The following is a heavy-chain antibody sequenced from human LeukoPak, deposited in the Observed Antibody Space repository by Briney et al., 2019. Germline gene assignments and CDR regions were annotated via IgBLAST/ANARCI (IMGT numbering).Heavy chain of an antibody. V-gene: IGHV1-2*02. CDR1: GYTFTGYY. J-gene: IGHJ4*02. CDR3: ARDLIKGLRCMDY. CDR2: INPNSGGT. Sequence: GASVKVSCKASGYTFTGYYMHWVRQAPGQGLEWMGWINPNSGGTNYAQKFQGRVTMTRDTSISTAYMELSRLRSDDTAVYYCARDLIKGLRCMDYWGQGTLVTVSS. D-gene: IGHD2-8*01.